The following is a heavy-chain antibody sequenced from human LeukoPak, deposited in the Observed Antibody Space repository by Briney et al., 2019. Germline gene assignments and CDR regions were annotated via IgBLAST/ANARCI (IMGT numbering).Heavy chain of an antibody. D-gene: IGHD3-22*01. CDR1: AGSVSSGSDY. Sequence: SETLSLTCTVSAGSVSSGSDYWSWIRQPPGKGLEWIGYIYYSGSTNYNPSLKSRVTISVDTSKNQFSLKLSSVTAADTAVYYCASYSYYYDSSGYFDYWGQGTLVTVSS. CDR2: IYYSGST. J-gene: IGHJ4*02. CDR3: ASYSYYYDSSGYFDY. V-gene: IGHV4-61*01.